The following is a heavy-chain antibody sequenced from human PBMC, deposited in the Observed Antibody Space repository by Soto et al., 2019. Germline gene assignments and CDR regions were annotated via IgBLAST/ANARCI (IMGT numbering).Heavy chain of an antibody. D-gene: IGHD3-3*01. J-gene: IGHJ6*02. CDR3: ARGYMYYDFWSGYSPYYGMDV. CDR1: GFTFSSYW. Sequence: PGGSLRLSCAASGFTFSSYWMSWVRQAPGKGLEWVANIKQDGSEKYYVDSVKGRFTISRDNAKNSLYLQMNSLRAEDTAVYYCARGYMYYDFWSGYSPYYGMDVWGQGTTVTVSS. V-gene: IGHV3-7*01. CDR2: IKQDGSEK.